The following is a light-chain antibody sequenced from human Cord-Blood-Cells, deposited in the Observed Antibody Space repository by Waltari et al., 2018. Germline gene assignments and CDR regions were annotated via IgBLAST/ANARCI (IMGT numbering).Light chain of an antibody. Sequence: QPALTQPASVSGSPGQSITISCTGTSSDVGGYNYVSWYQQHPGKAPKLMIYDVSNRPSGVSNRFSGSKSGNTASLTISGLQAEDEADYYCSSDTSSSTLVFGGGTKLTVL. J-gene: IGLJ3*02. CDR3: SSDTSSSTLV. CDR1: SSDVGGYNY. V-gene: IGLV2-14*01. CDR2: DVS.